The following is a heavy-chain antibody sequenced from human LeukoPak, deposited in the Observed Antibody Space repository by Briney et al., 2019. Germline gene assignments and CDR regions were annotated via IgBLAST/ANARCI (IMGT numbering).Heavy chain of an antibody. CDR2: IKQDGSEK. D-gene: IGHD3-10*01. V-gene: IGHV3-7*03. CDR3: ARAYYYGSGSYYKLFDY. CDR1: GFTFSSYW. Sequence: GGSLRLSCAVSGFTFSSYWMSWVRQAPEKGLEWVANIKQDGSEKYYVDSVKGRFTISRDNAKDSLYLQMNSLRAEDTAVYYCARAYYYGSGSYYKLFDYWGQGTLVTVSS. J-gene: IGHJ4*02.